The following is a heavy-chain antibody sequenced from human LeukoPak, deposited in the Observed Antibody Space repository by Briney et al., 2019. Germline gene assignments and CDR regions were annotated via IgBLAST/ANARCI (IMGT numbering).Heavy chain of an antibody. CDR3: ARRSRSYYTPYYFDS. CDR2: INHGGST. D-gene: IGHD3-10*01. Sequence: SETLSLTCAVYGGSFSGYYWTWIRQPPGKGLEWIGEINHGGSTNYNPSLKSRVTISVDTSKNQFSLRLSSVTAADTAVYYCARRSRSYYTPYYFDSWGQGTLVTVSS. CDR1: GGSFSGYY. J-gene: IGHJ4*02. V-gene: IGHV4-34*01.